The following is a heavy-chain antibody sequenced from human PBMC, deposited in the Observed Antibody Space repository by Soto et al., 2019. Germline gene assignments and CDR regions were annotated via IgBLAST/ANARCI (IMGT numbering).Heavy chain of an antibody. CDR1: GYTFTSYA. V-gene: IGHV1-3*01. D-gene: IGHD3-3*01. Sequence: GASVKVSCKASGYTFTSYAMHWVRQAPGQRLEWMGWINAGNGNTKYSQKFQGRVTITRDTSASAAYMELSSLRSEDTAVYYCARASLRFLEWLKGHYYYYMDVWGKGTTVTVSS. J-gene: IGHJ6*03. CDR2: INAGNGNT. CDR3: ARASLRFLEWLKGHYYYYMDV.